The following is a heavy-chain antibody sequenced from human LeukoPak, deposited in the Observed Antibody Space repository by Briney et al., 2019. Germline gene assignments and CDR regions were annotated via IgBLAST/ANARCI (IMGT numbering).Heavy chain of an antibody. CDR1: GFTFSSYG. CDR2: ISYDGSNK. J-gene: IGHJ4*02. Sequence: GGSLRLSCAASGFTFSSYGMHWVRQAPGKGLEWVAVISYDGSNKYYADSVKGRFTISRDNSKNTLYLQMNSLRAEDTAVYYCAKGGPVTMVRGVIEYYFDYWGQGTLVTVSS. CDR3: AKGGPVTMVRGVIEYYFDY. D-gene: IGHD3-10*01. V-gene: IGHV3-30*18.